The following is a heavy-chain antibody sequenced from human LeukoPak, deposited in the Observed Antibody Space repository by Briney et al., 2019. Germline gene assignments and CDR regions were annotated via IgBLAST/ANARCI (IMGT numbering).Heavy chain of an antibody. CDR1: GLSLSNYP. CDR2: ITYDGAFDGGKT. D-gene: IGHD3-9*01. J-gene: IGHJ4*02. V-gene: IGHV3-30*07. CDR3: AKPILTGYVGY. Sequence: GGSLRLSCEASGLSLSNYPMHWVRQAPGKGLEWITLITYDGAFDGGKTYYADSVKGRFTISRDNSKNTLYLQMNSLRAEDTAVYYCAKPILTGYVGYWGQGTLVTVSS.